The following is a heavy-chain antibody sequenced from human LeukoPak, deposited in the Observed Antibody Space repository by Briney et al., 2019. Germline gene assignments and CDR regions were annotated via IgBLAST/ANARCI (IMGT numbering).Heavy chain of an antibody. CDR2: IYYSGST. CDR1: GGSISSYY. D-gene: IGHD5-24*01. Sequence: PSETLSLTCTVSGGSISSYYWSWIRQPPGKGLEWIGYIYYSGSTNYNPSLKSRVTISVDTSKNQFSLKLSSVTAADTAMYYCARQIEMATMYYFDYWGQGTLVTVSS. CDR3: ARQIEMATMYYFDY. V-gene: IGHV4-59*01. J-gene: IGHJ4*02.